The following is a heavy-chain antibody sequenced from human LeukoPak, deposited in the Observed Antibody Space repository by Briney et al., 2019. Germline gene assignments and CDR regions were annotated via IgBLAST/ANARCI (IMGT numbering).Heavy chain of an antibody. CDR2: INHSGST. V-gene: IGHV4-34*01. J-gene: IGHJ4*02. Sequence: SETLSLTCAVYGGSFSGYYWSWIRQPPGKGLEWIGEINHSGSTNYNPSLKSRVTISVDTSKNQFSLKLSSVTAADTAVYYCARYSYDSSGHYLDYWGQGTLVTVSS. CDR1: GGSFSGYY. CDR3: ARYSYDSSGHYLDY. D-gene: IGHD3-22*01.